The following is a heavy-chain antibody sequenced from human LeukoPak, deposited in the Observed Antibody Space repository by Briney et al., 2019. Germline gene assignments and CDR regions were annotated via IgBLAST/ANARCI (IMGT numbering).Heavy chain of an antibody. J-gene: IGHJ3*02. V-gene: IGHV3-48*04. D-gene: IGHD3-10*01. Sequence: PGGSLRLSCAASGFTFSGHNMNWVRQAPGKGLEWVSYISSSNSTIYYADSVKGRFTISRDNAKNLLYLQMNSLRAEDTALYYCAKATMPGRGAFDIWGQGTMVTVSS. CDR3: AKATMPGRGAFDI. CDR1: GFTFSGHN. CDR2: ISSSNSTI.